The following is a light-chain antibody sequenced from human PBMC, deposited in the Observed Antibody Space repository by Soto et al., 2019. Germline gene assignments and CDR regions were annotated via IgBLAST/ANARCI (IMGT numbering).Light chain of an antibody. CDR3: QHYNNWPPST. J-gene: IGKJ1*01. CDR2: GDS. CDR1: QSVSSN. V-gene: IGKV3-15*01. Sequence: EIVMKQSPATLSVSPGERATLSCRASQSVSSNLAWYQKKPGQAPRLLVYGDSTRATGIPARFSGSVSGTEFALTISSLQSEDVEVYYCQHYNNWPPSTCGQGTKVELK.